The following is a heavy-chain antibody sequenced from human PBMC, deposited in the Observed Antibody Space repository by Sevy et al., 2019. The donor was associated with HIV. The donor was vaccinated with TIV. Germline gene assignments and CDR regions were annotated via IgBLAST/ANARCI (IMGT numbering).Heavy chain of an antibody. CDR1: GGSISSSSYY. D-gene: IGHD3-3*01. CDR3: ARRRLMATIFGVVMGWFDP. V-gene: IGHV4-39*01. CDR2: IYYSGST. J-gene: IGHJ5*02. Sequence: SETLSPTCTVSGGSISSSSYYWGWIRQPPGKGLEWIGSIYYSGSTYYNPSLKSRVTISVDTSKNQFSLKLSSVTAADTAVYYCARRRLMATIFGVVMGWFDPWGQGTLVTVSS.